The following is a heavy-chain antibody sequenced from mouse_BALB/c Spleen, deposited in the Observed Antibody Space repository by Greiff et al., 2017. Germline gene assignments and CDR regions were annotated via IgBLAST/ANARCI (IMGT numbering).Heavy chain of an antibody. J-gene: IGHJ1*01. D-gene: IGHD1-1*01. V-gene: IGHV1-20*02. CDR2: INPYNGDT. CDR3: ARDYYGSSAYWYFDV. CDR1: GYSFTGYF. Sequence: EVQLQQSGPELVKPGASVKISCKASGYSFTGYFMNWVMQSHGKSLEWIGRINPYNGDTFYNQKFKGKATLTVDKSSSTAHMELRSLASEDSAVYYCARDYYGSSAYWYFDVWGAGTTVTVSS.